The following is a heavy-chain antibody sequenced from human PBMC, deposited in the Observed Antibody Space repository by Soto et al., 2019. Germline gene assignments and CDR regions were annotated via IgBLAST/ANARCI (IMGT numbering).Heavy chain of an antibody. J-gene: IGHJ4*02. Sequence: SVKVSCKASGGTFSSYRFNWVRQARGQGLEWLGGIVPIYRTADYAQKFQGRVTITADESTRTVYLELISLKSQETALCSCARDSGAKLSSSWGQGTLVTVSS. CDR1: GGTFSSYR. CDR2: IVPIYRTA. V-gene: IGHV1-69*13. D-gene: IGHD6-13*01. CDR3: ARDSGAKLSSS.